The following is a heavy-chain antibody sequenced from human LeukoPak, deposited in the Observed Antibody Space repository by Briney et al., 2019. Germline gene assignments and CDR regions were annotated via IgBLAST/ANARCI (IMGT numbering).Heavy chain of an antibody. CDR2: IIPIFGTA. CDR1: GGTFSSYA. Sequence: GASVKVSCKASGGTFSSYAISWVRQAPGQGLEWMGGIIPIFGTANYAQKFRGRVTITADESTSTAYMELSSLRSEDTAVYYCARDGQQLVPTNAEYFQHWGQGTLVTVSS. CDR3: ARDGQQLVPTNAEYFQH. V-gene: IGHV1-69*13. D-gene: IGHD6-13*01. J-gene: IGHJ1*01.